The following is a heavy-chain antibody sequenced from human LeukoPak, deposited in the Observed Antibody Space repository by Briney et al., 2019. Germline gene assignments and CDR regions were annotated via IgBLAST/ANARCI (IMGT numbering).Heavy chain of an antibody. J-gene: IGHJ4*02. D-gene: IGHD6-19*01. CDR3: ARDNLDSGWYEFDY. Sequence: GGSLRLSCAASGFTVSSKYMSWVRQAPGKGLECVSVIYTDGSTHYADSVKGRFTISRDNSKNTVFLQMNSLSAEDTAVYYCARDNLDSGWYEFDYWGQGTLVTVSS. V-gene: IGHV3-66*01. CDR2: IYTDGST. CDR1: GFTVSSKY.